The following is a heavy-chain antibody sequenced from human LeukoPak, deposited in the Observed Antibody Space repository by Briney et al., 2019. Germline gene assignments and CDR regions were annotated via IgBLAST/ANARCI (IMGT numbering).Heavy chain of an antibody. CDR2: INWNGVYT. CDR1: GFTFRSFA. CDR3: AREVKYYDGSGYPDF. Sequence: GGSLRLSCAASGFTFRSFAMSWVRQAPGKGLEWVCDINWNGVYTNYADSVRGRFTVSRDNARNSLSLQMNSLGVGDTAFYFCAREVKYYDGSGYPDFWGQGTLVTVSS. J-gene: IGHJ4*02. V-gene: IGHV3-20*04. D-gene: IGHD3-22*01.